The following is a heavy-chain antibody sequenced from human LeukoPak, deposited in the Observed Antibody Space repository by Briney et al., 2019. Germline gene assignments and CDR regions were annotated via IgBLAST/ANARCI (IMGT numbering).Heavy chain of an antibody. CDR2: IKRDGREK. J-gene: IGHJ4*02. CDR1: GFTFSRHW. Sequence: GGSLRLSCAASGFTFSRHWMTWVRQAPGKGPEWVANIKRDGREKNYVDSVKGRFSISRDNVENSLHLQMNSLRAEDTAVYYCARVCVSGWTECMDYWGQGTLVTVSS. V-gene: IGHV3-7*01. D-gene: IGHD6-19*01. CDR3: ARVCVSGWTECMDY.